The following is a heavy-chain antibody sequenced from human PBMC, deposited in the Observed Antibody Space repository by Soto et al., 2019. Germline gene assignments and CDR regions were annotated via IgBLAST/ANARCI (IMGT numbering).Heavy chain of an antibody. J-gene: IGHJ6*02. Sequence: QVQLVQSGAEVKKPGSSVKVSCKASGGTFSSYAISWVRQAPGQGLEWMGGIIPIFGTANYAQKFQGRVTIPADESTSTAYMELRSLRSEGPAVYYCAGAWEGVPAAIEGYYYYGMDVWGQGTTVTVSS. CDR1: GGTFSSYA. CDR3: AGAWEGVPAAIEGYYYYGMDV. D-gene: IGHD2-2*01. CDR2: IIPIFGTA. V-gene: IGHV1-69*12.